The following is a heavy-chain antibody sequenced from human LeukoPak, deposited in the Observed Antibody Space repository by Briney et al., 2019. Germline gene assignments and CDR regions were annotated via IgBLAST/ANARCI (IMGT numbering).Heavy chain of an antibody. D-gene: IGHD7-27*01. CDR3: ARDLNWETY. CDR1: GFTFSSYW. V-gene: IGHV3-7*01. J-gene: IGHJ4*02. CDR2: IKTDGSQI. Sequence: GGSLRLSCAASGFTFSSYWMSWVRQAPGKGLEWVANIKTDGSQIYYVDSVRGRFTISRDNAKNSLYLQMNSLRVEDTAVYYCARDLNWETYWGQGTLVSVSS.